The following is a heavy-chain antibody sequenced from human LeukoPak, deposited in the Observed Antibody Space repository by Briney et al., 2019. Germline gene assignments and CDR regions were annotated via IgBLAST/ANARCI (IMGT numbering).Heavy chain of an antibody. D-gene: IGHD5-24*01. CDR2: IRGKADGGTP. J-gene: IGHJ4*02. Sequence: GGSLRLSCTASGLTFSSAWMSWVRQAPGKGLERIGHIRGKADGGTPDYAAPVKGKFTISRDDSKSTLFLQMDSLQIEDTAVYYCTTARRASSSLDYWGQGTLVTVSP. CDR1: GLTFSSAW. V-gene: IGHV3-15*01. CDR3: TTARRASSSLDY.